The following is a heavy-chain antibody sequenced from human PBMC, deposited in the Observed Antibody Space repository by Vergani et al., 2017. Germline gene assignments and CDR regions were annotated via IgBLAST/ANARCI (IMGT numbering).Heavy chain of an antibody. CDR3: ARGGSSSLYCDY. CDR1: GGSISSYY. J-gene: IGHJ4*02. D-gene: IGHD6-13*01. Sequence: QVQLQESGPGLVTPSETLSLTCTVSGGSISSYYWSWIRQPPGKGLEWIGYIYYSGSTNYNPSLKSRVTISVDTSKNQFSLKLSSVTAADTAVYYCARGGSSSLYCDYWGQGTLVTVSS. CDR2: IYYSGST. V-gene: IGHV4-59*01.